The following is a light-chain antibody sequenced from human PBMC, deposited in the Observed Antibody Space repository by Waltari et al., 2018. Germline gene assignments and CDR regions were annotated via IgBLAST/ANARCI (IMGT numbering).Light chain of an antibody. V-gene: IGLV1-47*01. J-gene: IGLJ3*02. CDR2: RSN. CDR1: SSNIGSNY. CDR3: AAWDDNLSGGV. Sequence: QPVLTQPPSASGTPGQRVTISCSGSSSNIGSNYVYWYQQLPGTAPKLLIYRSNQRPSGVPDRFSGSKSGTSASLAISGLRSEDEADYYCAAWDDNLSGGVFGGGTKLTVL.